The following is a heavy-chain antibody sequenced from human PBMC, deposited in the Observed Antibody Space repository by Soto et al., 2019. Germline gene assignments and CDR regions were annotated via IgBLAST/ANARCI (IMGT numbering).Heavy chain of an antibody. V-gene: IGHV4-30-4*01. CDR1: GGSISSIDYF. CDR2: IYHTGTT. J-gene: IGHJ5*02. CDR3: ARVMAAMQNWLDP. Sequence: LSLTCSVSGGSISSIDYFWSWIRQPPGKGLEWIGFIYHTGTTYYNPSLRSRVTISIDTSKSQFSMKLNSVTAADTAVYYCARVMAAMQNWLDPWGQGTLVTVSS. D-gene: IGHD2-2*01.